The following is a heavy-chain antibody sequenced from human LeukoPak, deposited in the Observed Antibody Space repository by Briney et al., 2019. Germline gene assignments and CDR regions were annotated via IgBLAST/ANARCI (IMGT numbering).Heavy chain of an antibody. D-gene: IGHD2-2*01. V-gene: IGHV4-4*07. CDR3: ARSYTDIVVVPAAIYYYYYGMDV. Sequence: SETLSLTCTVSGGSISSYYWSWIRQPAGKGLEWIGRIYTSGSTNYNPSLKSRVTMSVDTSKNQFSLKLSSVTAADTAVYYCARSYTDIVVVPAAIYYYYYGMDVWGQGTTVTVSS. J-gene: IGHJ6*02. CDR2: IYTSGST. CDR1: GGSISSYY.